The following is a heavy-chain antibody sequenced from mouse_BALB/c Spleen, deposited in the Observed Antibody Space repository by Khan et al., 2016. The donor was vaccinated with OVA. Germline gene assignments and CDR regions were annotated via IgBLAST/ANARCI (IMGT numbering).Heavy chain of an antibody. V-gene: IGHV3-2*02. CDR3: ARSVTITTVVATDFDY. CDR1: GYSITSDYA. J-gene: IGHJ2*01. D-gene: IGHD1-1*01. CDR2: ISYSGRT. Sequence: EVQLQESGPGLVKPSQSLSLTCTVAGYSITSDYAWNWIRQFPGNKLEWMGYISYSGRTSYNPSLKSRISITRDTSKNQFFLQLNSVTTEDTATYCCARSVTITTVVATDFDYWGQRTTLTVSS.